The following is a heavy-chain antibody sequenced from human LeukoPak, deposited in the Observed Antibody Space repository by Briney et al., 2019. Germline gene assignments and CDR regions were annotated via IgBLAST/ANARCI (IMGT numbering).Heavy chain of an antibody. CDR3: AKERAAAIEGYFDY. CDR2: IWYDGSNK. Sequence: PGGSLRLSCAASGFTFSSYGMDWVRQAPGKGLEWVAVIWYDGSNKIYADSVKGRFTISRDNSKNTLDLQMNSLRAEDTAVYCCAKERAAAIEGYFDYWGQGTLVTVSS. V-gene: IGHV3-33*06. CDR1: GFTFSSYG. J-gene: IGHJ4*02. D-gene: IGHD6-13*01.